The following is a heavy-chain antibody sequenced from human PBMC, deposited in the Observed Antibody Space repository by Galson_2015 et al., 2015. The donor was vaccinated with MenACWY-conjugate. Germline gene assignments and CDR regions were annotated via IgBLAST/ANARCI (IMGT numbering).Heavy chain of an antibody. CDR2: ISSSSSTI. CDR3: ARDRRSSSRINWFDP. Sequence: SLRLSCAASGFTFSSYSMNWVRQAPGKGLEWVSYISSSSSTIYYADSVKGRFTISRDNAKNSLYLQMNSLRAEDTAVYYCARDRRSSSRINWFDPWGQGTLVTVSS. V-gene: IGHV3-48*04. D-gene: IGHD6-13*01. J-gene: IGHJ5*02. CDR1: GFTFSSYS.